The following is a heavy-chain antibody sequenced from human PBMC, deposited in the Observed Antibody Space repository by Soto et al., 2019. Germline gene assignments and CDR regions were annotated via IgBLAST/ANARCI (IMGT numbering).Heavy chain of an antibody. V-gene: IGHV4-59*01. D-gene: IGHD3-3*01. Sequence: PSETLSLTCTVSGGSLSSYYWSWIRQPPGKGLEWIGYIYYSGSTNYNPSLKSRVTISLDTSKNQFSLKLSSVTAADMAVYYCAGGYYDFWSGYYKFFDYWGQGTLVTVSS. CDR3: AGGYYDFWSGYYKFFDY. CDR1: GGSLSSYY. J-gene: IGHJ4*02. CDR2: IYYSGST.